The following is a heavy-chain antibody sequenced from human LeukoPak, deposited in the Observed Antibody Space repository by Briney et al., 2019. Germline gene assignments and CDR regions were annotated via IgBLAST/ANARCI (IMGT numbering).Heavy chain of an antibody. CDR2: IYYSGST. Sequence: SETLSLTCTVSGGSISSSSYYWGWIRQPPGKGLEWIGSIYYSGSTYYNPSLKSRVTISVDTSKNQFSLHLNSVIPEDTAIYYCARDEDGAAARNFDSWGQGILVTVSS. V-gene: IGHV4-39*02. CDR1: GGSISSSSYY. CDR3: ARDEDGAAARNFDS. D-gene: IGHD6-13*01. J-gene: IGHJ4*02.